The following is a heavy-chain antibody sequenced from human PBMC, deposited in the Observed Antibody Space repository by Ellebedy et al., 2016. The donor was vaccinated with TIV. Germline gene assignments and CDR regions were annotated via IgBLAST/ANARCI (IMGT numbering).Heavy chain of an antibody. CDR2: IAVYNGHT. D-gene: IGHD3-10*01. Sequence: ASVKVSCXVSGYTFTRYGMSWVRQAPGQGLEWIGWIAVYNGHTKYAQKFQDRDVMTTETATSTVYMELRSLRSDDTAVYYCARSRLGGGHWYFDFWGRGTLVTVSS. V-gene: IGHV1-18*01. CDR3: ARSRLGGGHWYFDF. J-gene: IGHJ2*01. CDR1: GYTFTRYG.